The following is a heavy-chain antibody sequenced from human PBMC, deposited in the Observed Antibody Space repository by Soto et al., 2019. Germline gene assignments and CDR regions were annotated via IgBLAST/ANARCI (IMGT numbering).Heavy chain of an antibody. V-gene: IGHV4-4*02. CDR2: ISHSGIT. CDR1: GGSITSANW. Sequence: QVQLQESGPGLVKPSGTLSLTCAVSGGSITSANWWTWVRQPPGGGLEWIGEISHSGITNYKASLKSRVTMSVDKTKNDVSLKLTSVTAADTAVYYCARVLRGWFHPWGQGTPVTVSS. J-gene: IGHJ5*02. CDR3: ARVLRGWFHP.